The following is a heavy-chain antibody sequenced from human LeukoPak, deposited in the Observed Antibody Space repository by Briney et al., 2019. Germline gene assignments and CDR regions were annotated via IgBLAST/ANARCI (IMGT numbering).Heavy chain of an antibody. D-gene: IGHD3-9*01. CDR3: ARASSKQLAGYLPDGFDI. V-gene: IGHV3-21*01. CDR1: GFTFSSYS. J-gene: IGHJ3*02. Sequence: GGSLRLSCAASGFTFSSYSMNWVRQAPGKGLEWVSSISSSGTYVYYADSVKGRFTISRDNAKNSLSLQMNSLRTDDAAVYYCARASSKQLAGYLPDGFDIWGQGTMVTVSS. CDR2: ISSSGTYV.